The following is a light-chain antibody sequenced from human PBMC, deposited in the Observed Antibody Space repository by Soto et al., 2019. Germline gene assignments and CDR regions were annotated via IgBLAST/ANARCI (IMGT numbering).Light chain of an antibody. J-gene: IGKJ1*01. Sequence: DIVMTQTPLSLPVTPGEPASISCRSSHSLLHSNGYNYLYGYLQKPGQSPQLLIYLGSNRSSGVPDRFSGSGSGTDFTLKISRVEAEDVGVYYCMQALRTEWTFGQGTKADIK. CDR2: LGS. CDR3: MQALRTEWT. V-gene: IGKV2-28*01. CDR1: HSLLHSNGYNY.